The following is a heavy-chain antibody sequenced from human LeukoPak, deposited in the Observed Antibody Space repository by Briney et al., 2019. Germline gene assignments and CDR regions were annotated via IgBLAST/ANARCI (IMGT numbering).Heavy chain of an antibody. CDR2: ITPNSDGT. CDR1: GYTFTDYY. V-gene: IGHV1-2*02. J-gene: IGHJ3*02. CDR3: ASGDYSGTKPDPLDM. D-gene: IGHD1-26*01. Sequence: GASVQVSCKASGYTFTDYYVHWLRQAPGQGLEWMGCITPNSDGTEYTQKFQGRVTMTRDTSISTAYMELSRLRSDDTAVYYCASGDYSGTKPDPLDMWGQGALVTVSS.